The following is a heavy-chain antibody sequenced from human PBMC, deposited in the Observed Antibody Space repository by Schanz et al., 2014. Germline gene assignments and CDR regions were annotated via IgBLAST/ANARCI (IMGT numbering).Heavy chain of an antibody. D-gene: IGHD6-13*01. CDR3: VKIGYTHWSLDD. CDR1: GFTFSAYW. Sequence: EVQLVEYGGGLVQPGESLRLSCAASGFTFSAYWMAWVRQAPGKGLEWVAAINQAASVQYYVDSVKDRFTISRDDAKNSHYLQMNSLRVEDTAVFYCVKIGYTHWSLDDWGQGILVTVSS. V-gene: IGHV3-7*01. J-gene: IGHJ4*02. CDR2: INQAASVQ.